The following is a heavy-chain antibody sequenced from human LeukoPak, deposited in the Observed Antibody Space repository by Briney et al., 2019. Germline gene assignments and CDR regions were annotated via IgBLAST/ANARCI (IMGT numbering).Heavy chain of an antibody. CDR1: GGSISSGSYY. V-gene: IGHV4-61*02. CDR2: IYTSGST. Sequence: SETLSLTCTVSGGSISSGSYYWSWIRQPAGKGLEWIGRIYTSGSTNYNPCLKSRVTISVDTSKNQFSLKLSSVTAADTAVYYCARGIDCSSTSCHGYAFDIWGQGTMVTVSS. CDR3: ARGIDCSSTSCHGYAFDI. J-gene: IGHJ3*02. D-gene: IGHD2-2*01.